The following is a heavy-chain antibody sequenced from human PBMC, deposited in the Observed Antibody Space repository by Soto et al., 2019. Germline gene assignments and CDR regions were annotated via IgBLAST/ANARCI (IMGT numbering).Heavy chain of an antibody. J-gene: IGHJ4*02. V-gene: IGHV4-34*01. Sequence: SETLSLTCAVYGGSFGGYYWSWIRQPPGKGLEWIGEINHSGSTNYNPSLKSRVTISVDTSKNQFSLKLSSVTAADTAVYYCASYYGSGSSVWGQGTLVTVSS. CDR3: ASYYGSGSSV. CDR1: GGSFGGYY. CDR2: INHSGST. D-gene: IGHD3-10*01.